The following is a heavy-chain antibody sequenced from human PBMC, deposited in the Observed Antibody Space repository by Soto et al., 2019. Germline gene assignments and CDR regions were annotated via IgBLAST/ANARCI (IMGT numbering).Heavy chain of an antibody. J-gene: IGHJ4*02. Sequence: PSETLSLTCTVSSDSISSYYWSWIRQPPGKGLEWIGYIYYSGSTNYNPSLKSRVTISVDTSKNQFSLKLSSVTAADTAVYYCAREDDYGDYGFDYWGQGTLVTVSS. CDR3: AREDDYGDYGFDY. CDR2: IYYSGST. CDR1: SDSISSYY. D-gene: IGHD4-17*01. V-gene: IGHV4-59*01.